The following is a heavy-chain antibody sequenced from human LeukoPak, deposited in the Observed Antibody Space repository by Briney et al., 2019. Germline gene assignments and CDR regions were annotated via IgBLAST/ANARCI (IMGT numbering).Heavy chain of an antibody. CDR3: AKVFVVPAAYLYYFDY. J-gene: IGHJ4*02. D-gene: IGHD2-2*01. CDR2: ISGSGGST. Sequence: GGSLRLSCAASGFTFSSYAMSWVRQAPGKGLEWVSAISGSGGSTYYADSVKGRFTISRDNSKNTLYLQMNSLRAEDTAVYYCAKVFVVPAAYLYYFDYWGQGTLVTVSS. V-gene: IGHV3-23*01. CDR1: GFTFSSYA.